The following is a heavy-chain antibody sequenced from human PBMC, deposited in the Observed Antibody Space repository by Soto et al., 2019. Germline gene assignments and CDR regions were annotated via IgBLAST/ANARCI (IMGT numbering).Heavy chain of an antibody. V-gene: IGHV1-2*02. D-gene: IGHD2-2*01. CDR1: GYTFTGYY. CDR2: INPNSGGT. CDR3: ASTVVVPATYYYGMDV. J-gene: IGHJ6*02. Sequence: ASVKVSCKASGYTFTGYYMHWVRQAPGQGLEWMGWINPNSGGTNYAQKFQGRVTMTRDTSISTAYMELSRLRSDDTAVYYCASTVVVPATYYYGMDVWGQGTTVTVSS.